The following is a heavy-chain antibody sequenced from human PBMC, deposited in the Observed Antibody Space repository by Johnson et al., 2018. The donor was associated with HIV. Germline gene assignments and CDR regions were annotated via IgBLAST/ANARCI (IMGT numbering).Heavy chain of an antibody. Sequence: VQLVESGGGLVQPGGSLRLSCAASGFTFSSYAMSWVRQAPGKGLEWVSAISGSGGSTYYADSVKGRFTISRDNSKNTLYLQMNSLRAEDTAGYYCAKNGRKGIAAAWPPAFDIWGQGTMVTVSS. CDR1: GFTFSSYA. CDR2: ISGSGGST. J-gene: IGHJ3*02. CDR3: AKNGRKGIAAAWPPAFDI. V-gene: IGHV3-23*04. D-gene: IGHD6-13*01.